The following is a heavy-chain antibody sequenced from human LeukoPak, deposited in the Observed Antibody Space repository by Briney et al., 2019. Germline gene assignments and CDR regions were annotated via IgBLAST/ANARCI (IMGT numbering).Heavy chain of an antibody. J-gene: IGHJ4*02. V-gene: IGHV1-2*02. CDR1: GYTFTGYY. CDR2: INPNSGGT. D-gene: IGHD1-26*01. Sequence: ASVKVSCKASGYTFTGYYMHWVRQPPGQGLEWMGWINPNSGGTKYAQKFQGRVTMTRDTSISTAYMELSRLRSDDTAVYYCATDTYGGTYNYWGQGTLVPVSS. CDR3: ATDTYGGTYNY.